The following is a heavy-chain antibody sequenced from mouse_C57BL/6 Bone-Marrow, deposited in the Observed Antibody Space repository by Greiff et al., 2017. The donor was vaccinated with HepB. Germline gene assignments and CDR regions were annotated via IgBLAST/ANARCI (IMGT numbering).Heavy chain of an antibody. J-gene: IGHJ1*03. V-gene: IGHV3-8*01. CDR2: ISYSGST. Sequence: EVKLMESGPGLAKPSQTLSLTCSVTGYSITSDYWNWIRKFPGNKLEYMGYISYSGSTYYNPSLKSRISITRDTSKNQYYLQFNSVTTEDTATYYCARFRGISSYWYFDVWGTGTTVTVSS. D-gene: IGHD1-1*01. CDR3: ARFRGISSYWYFDV. CDR1: GYSITSDY.